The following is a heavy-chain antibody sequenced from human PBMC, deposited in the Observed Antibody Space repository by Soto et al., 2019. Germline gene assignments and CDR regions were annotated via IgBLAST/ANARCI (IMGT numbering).Heavy chain of an antibody. CDR2: TYYRSKWIS. J-gene: IGHJ4*02. V-gene: IGHV6-1*01. CDR1: GDSVSNNRAT. CDR3: ARDPPDFNSGFDF. D-gene: IGHD1-26*01. Sequence: SQTLSLTCAISGDSVSNNRATWNWIRQSPSGGLEWLGRTYYRSKWISDYAMSVKSRISINPDTSKNLISSHLNSVTPEDTAVYYCARDPPDFNSGFDFWGQGTPVTDSS.